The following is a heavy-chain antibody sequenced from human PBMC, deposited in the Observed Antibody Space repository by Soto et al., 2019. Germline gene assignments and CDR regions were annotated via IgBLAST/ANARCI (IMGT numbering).Heavy chain of an antibody. Sequence: QVQLVQSGAEVKKPGSSVKVSCKASGGTFSSYTISWVRQAPGQGLEWMGRIIPILGIANYAQKFQGRVTITAYKSTSTAYMELSSLRSEDTAVYYCAREPPGIAAAGTPHLDYWGQGTLVTVSS. CDR2: IIPILGIA. CDR1: GGTFSSYT. V-gene: IGHV1-69*08. J-gene: IGHJ4*02. CDR3: AREPPGIAAAGTPHLDY. D-gene: IGHD6-13*01.